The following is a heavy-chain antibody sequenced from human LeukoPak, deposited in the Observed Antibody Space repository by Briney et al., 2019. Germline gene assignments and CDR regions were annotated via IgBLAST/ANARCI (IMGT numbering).Heavy chain of an antibody. CDR3: ARESKGRSKIDY. CDR1: GSTFSGYW. Sequence: GGSLRLSCAASGSTFSGYWMSWVRQAPGNGLEWGANINKDGSERYNVDSVKGRFTISRDNANKSLYLQMNSLRAEDTSVYYWARESKGRSKIDYWGQGTLVTVSS. J-gene: IGHJ4*02. CDR2: INKDGSER. D-gene: IGHD4-17*01. V-gene: IGHV3-7*01.